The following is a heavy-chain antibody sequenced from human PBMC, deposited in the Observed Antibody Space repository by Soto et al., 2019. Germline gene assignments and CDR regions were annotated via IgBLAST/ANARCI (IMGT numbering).Heavy chain of an antibody. CDR2: TYHSGNP. V-gene: IGHV4-30-2*01. Sequence: SETLSLTCDVSGDTISTGGYTWAWIRQPPGKALEWIGHTYHSGNPYYNPSLKSRVIISVDRSKNQFSLKVRSVTAADTAVYYCARVGTNGSGSYYLDYWGQGTLVTVSS. D-gene: IGHD3-10*01. J-gene: IGHJ4*02. CDR1: GDTISTGGYT. CDR3: ARVGTNGSGSYYLDY.